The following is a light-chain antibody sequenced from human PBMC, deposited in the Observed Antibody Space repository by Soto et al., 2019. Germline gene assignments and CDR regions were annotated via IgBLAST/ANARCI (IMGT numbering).Light chain of an antibody. CDR2: EGS. Sequence: QSALTQPASVSESPGQSITISCTGTSSDIGSYKFVSWYQHHPGKAPKLMIYEGSKRPSGVSDRFSGSKSGNTASLTISGLQADDEADYYCCSYAGSGNVFGTGTNLTVL. J-gene: IGLJ1*01. V-gene: IGLV2-23*03. CDR1: SSDIGSYKF. CDR3: CSYAGSGNV.